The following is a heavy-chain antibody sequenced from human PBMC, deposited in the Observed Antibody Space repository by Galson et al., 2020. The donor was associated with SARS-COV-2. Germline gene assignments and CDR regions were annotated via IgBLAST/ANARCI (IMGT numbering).Heavy chain of an antibody. CDR1: GGTDNSRHYY. Sequence: SETLSLTCAVSGGTDNSRHYYWNWIRQPPGKGLEWIGYISYSGSTNYNPSLKSRVTISVDTSNNHFSLKLSSVTAADTAVYYCARCNWNGDSWFDPWGQGTLVTVSS. CDR2: ISYSGST. CDR3: ARCNWNGDSWFDP. D-gene: IGHD1-20*01. V-gene: IGHV4-61*03. J-gene: IGHJ5*02.